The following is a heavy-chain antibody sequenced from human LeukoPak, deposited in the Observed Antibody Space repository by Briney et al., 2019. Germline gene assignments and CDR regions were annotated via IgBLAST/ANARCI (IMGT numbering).Heavy chain of an antibody. CDR2: IYYSGST. D-gene: IGHD4-17*01. V-gene: IGHV4-31*03. CDR1: GGSISSGGYY. Sequence: SETLSLTCTVSGGSISSGGYYWSWIRQHPGKGLEWIGYIYYSGSTYYNPSLKSRVTISVDTSKNQFSLKLSSVTAADTAVYYCARSGTVTTWNYWGQGTLVTVSS. J-gene: IGHJ4*02. CDR3: ARSGTVTTWNY.